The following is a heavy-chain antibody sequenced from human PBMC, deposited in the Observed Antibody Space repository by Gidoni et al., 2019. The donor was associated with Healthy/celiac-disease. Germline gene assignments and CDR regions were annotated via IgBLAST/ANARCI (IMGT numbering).Heavy chain of an antibody. D-gene: IGHD2-2*01. Sequence: EVQLVESGGGLVQPGRSLRLSCTASGFTFGDYAMSWVRQAPGKGLEWVGFIRSKAYGGTTEYAASVKGRFTISRDDSKSIAYLQMNSLKTEDTAVYYCTRDAAYCSSTSCWPTNYYYGMDVWGQGTTVTVSS. CDR3: TRDAAYCSSTSCWPTNYYYGMDV. J-gene: IGHJ6*02. V-gene: IGHV3-49*04. CDR1: GFTFGDYA. CDR2: IRSKAYGGTT.